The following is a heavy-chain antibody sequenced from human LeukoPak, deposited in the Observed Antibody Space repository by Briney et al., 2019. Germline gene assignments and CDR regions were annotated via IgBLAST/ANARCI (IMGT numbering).Heavy chain of an antibody. V-gene: IGHV3-30*14. Sequence: PGGSLRLSRAASGFTFNSYAVHWVRQAPDKGLEWVAVISSDGRNKYYADSVKGRFTISRDNSKNTLSLQMNSLRPQDAAVYYCAILPYYYGSESDAFDIWGQGTMVTVSS. CDR1: GFTFNSYA. D-gene: IGHD3-10*01. CDR3: AILPYYYGSESDAFDI. CDR2: ISSDGRNK. J-gene: IGHJ3*02.